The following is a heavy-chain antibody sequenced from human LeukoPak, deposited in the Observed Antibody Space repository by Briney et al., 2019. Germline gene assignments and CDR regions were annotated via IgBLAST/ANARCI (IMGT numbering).Heavy chain of an antibody. Sequence: PSETLSLTCTVSGGSISSYYWSWIRQPPGKGLEWIGYIYYSGSTNYNPPLKSRVTISVDTSKNQFSLKLSSVPAADTAVYYCARSPTTYYYDSSGYYGSEYYFDYWGQGTLVTVSS. J-gene: IGHJ4*02. D-gene: IGHD3-22*01. CDR1: GGSISSYY. V-gene: IGHV4-59*08. CDR3: ARSPTTYYYDSSGYYGSEYYFDY. CDR2: IYYSGST.